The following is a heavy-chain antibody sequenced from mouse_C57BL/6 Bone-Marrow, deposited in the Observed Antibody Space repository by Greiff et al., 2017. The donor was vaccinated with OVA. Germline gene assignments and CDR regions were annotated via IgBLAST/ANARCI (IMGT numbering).Heavy chain of an antibody. CDR1: GFTFSSYA. CDR3: TRHSNYLYYFDY. CDR2: ISSGGDYI. D-gene: IGHD2-5*01. Sequence: EVKLEESGEGLVKPGGSLKLSCAASGFTFSSYAMSWVRQTPEKRLEWVAYISSGGDYIYYADTVKGRFTISRDNARNTLYLQMSSLKSEDTATYYCTRHSNYLYYFDYWGQGTTLTVSS. J-gene: IGHJ2*01. V-gene: IGHV5S21*01.